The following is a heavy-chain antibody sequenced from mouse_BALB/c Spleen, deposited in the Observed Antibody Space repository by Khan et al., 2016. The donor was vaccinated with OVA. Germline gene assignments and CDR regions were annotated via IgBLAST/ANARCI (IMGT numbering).Heavy chain of an antibody. J-gene: IGHJ4*01. CDR1: GFSLSRYN. CDR2: IWGGGGT. CDR3: ARAYYRYDGYYAMDY. Sequence: VQLQESGPGLVAPSQSLSITCTVSGFSLSRYNIHWVRQPPGKGLEWLGMIWGGGGTDYNSTLKSRLSIWKDNSKSQVLLKMNSLQTDDTAVYYCARAYYRYDGYYAMDYWGQGTSVTVSS. D-gene: IGHD2-14*01. V-gene: IGHV2-6-4*01.